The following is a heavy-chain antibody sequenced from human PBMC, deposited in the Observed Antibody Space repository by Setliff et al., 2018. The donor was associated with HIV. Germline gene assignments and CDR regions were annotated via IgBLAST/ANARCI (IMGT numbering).Heavy chain of an antibody. CDR2: MNPESGNS. V-gene: IGHV1-8*02. J-gene: IGHJ5*02. D-gene: IGHD3-16*01. Sequence: ASVKVSCKASGYTFSSHDINWVRQATGQGLEWMGWMNPESGNSGYAQKFQGRVTMTRNTSISTAYMELRSLTSEDTAVYYCARDLGINPQGWFDPWGQGTLVTVSS. CDR3: ARDLGINPQGWFDP. CDR1: GYTFSSHD.